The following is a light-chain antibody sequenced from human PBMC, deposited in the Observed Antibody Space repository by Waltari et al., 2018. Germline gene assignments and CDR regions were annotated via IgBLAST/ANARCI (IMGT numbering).Light chain of an antibody. CDR3: QSAHSNGSDVV. CDR2: TDS. J-gene: IGLJ2*01. Sequence: SYELTQPPSVSVSPGQPARITCAGDSFSNQFGYWYQQKSGRAPVLMIYTDSGRPSGIPERFSGSSSGTTVTLTISAVQPEDEADYYCQSAHSNGSDVVFGGGTKLTVL. CDR1: SFSNQF. V-gene: IGLV3-25*03.